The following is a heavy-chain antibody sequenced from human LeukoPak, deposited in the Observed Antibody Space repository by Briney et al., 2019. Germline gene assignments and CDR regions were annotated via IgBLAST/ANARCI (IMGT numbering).Heavy chain of an antibody. CDR2: IYYSGST. CDR1: GGSISSSSYY. CDR3: AIAGYYYYYMDV. V-gene: IGHV4-39*07. Sequence: SETLSLTCTVSGGSISSSSYYWGWIRQPPGKGLEWIGNIYYSGSTYYNPSLKSRVTISVDTSKKQFSLKLRSVTAADTAVYYCAIAGYYYYYMDVWGKGTTVTVSS. J-gene: IGHJ6*03.